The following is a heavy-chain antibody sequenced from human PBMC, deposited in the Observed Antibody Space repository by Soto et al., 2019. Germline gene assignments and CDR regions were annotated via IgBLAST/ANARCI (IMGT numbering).Heavy chain of an antibody. Sequence: EVQVLESGGGLVQPGGSLRLSCAASGFTFSSNDMTWVRQAPGKGLEWVSTIDGSGATKYYADFVEGRFTVSRDNSKNTVYVHMNNLRADDTALYYCAKNSGWFYSWGQGTLVTVSS. V-gene: IGHV3-23*01. D-gene: IGHD3-10*01. CDR1: GFTFSSND. CDR2: IDGSGATK. CDR3: AKNSGWFYS. J-gene: IGHJ5*01.